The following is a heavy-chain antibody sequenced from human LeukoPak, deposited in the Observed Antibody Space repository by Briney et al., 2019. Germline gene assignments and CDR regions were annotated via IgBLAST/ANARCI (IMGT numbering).Heavy chain of an antibody. Sequence: GRSLRLSCAASGFTFSSYSMNWVRQAPGKGLEWVSSISSSSSYIYYADSVKGRFTISRDNAKNSLYLQMNSLRAEDTAVYYCARGGPHYGSGSYYKWGQGTLVTVSS. V-gene: IGHV3-21*01. J-gene: IGHJ4*02. CDR3: ARGGPHYGSGSYYK. D-gene: IGHD3-10*01. CDR1: GFTFSSYS. CDR2: ISSSSSYI.